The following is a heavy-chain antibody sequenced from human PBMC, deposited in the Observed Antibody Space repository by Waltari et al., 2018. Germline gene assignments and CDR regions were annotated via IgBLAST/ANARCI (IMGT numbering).Heavy chain of an antibody. CDR1: GYTFSGYY. CDR3: ARGNWGYFFDY. CDR2: MIPESGGT. D-gene: IGHD7-27*01. J-gene: IGHJ4*02. V-gene: IGHV1-2*06. Sequence: QVQLVQSGAEVRKPGASVKVSCDTSGYTFSGYYIHRGRQAPGQGPGGGALMIPESGGTRYAKKLQGRVTMTRDTSITTAYMELRSLTSDDTAVYYCARGNWGYFFDYWGQGTLVTVSS.